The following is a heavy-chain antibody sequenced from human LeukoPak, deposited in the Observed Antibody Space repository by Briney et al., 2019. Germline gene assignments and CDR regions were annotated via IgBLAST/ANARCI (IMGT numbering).Heavy chain of an antibody. CDR3: ARGQSTVTMKSYYFDY. CDR1: GGTFRSYA. J-gene: IGHJ4*02. CDR2: IIPICGTA. D-gene: IGHD4-17*01. Sequence: SVKVSCKASGGTFRSYAISWVRQAPGQGLEWMGGIIPICGTANYAQKFQGRVTITTDESTSTAYMELSSLRSEDTAVYYCARGQSTVTMKSYYFDYWGQGTLVTVSS. V-gene: IGHV1-69*05.